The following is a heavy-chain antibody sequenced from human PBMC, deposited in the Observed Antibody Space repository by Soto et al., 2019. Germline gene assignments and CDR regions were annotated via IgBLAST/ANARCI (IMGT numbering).Heavy chain of an antibody. CDR3: ARDSHYDILTGYSRNAFDI. Sequence: ASVKVSCKASGYTFTDYYMHWVRQAPGQGLEWMGWINPNSGGINYAQKFQGRVTMTRDTSIITAYMELSRLRSDDTAVYYCARDSHYDILTGYSRNAFDIWGQGTMVTVSS. CDR2: INPNSGGI. J-gene: IGHJ3*02. CDR1: GYTFTDYY. V-gene: IGHV1-2*02. D-gene: IGHD3-9*01.